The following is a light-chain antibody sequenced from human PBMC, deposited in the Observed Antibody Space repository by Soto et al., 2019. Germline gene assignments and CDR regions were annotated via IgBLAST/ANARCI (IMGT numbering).Light chain of an antibody. Sequence: EIVLTQSPATLSLSPGERATLSCRASQSVRSYLAWYQQKPGQAPRLLIYDASNRATGFPARFSGSGSGTDFTLTISSLEPEDFAVYYCQQRSNWPPLTFGGGTKVEIK. CDR1: QSVRSY. CDR3: QQRSNWPPLT. J-gene: IGKJ4*01. CDR2: DAS. V-gene: IGKV3-11*01.